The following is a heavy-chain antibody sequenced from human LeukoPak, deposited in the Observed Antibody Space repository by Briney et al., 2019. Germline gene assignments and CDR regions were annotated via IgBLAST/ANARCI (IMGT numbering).Heavy chain of an antibody. CDR1: GFTFSSYA. Sequence: GGSLRLSCAASGFTFSSYAMHWVRQAPGKGLEWVAVISYDGSNKYYADSVKGRFTISRDNSKNTLYLQMNSLRAEDTAVYYCAQERFLERLLYYWGQGTLVTVSS. J-gene: IGHJ4*02. CDR2: ISYDGSNK. CDR3: AQERFLERLLYY. V-gene: IGHV3-30*18. D-gene: IGHD3-3*01.